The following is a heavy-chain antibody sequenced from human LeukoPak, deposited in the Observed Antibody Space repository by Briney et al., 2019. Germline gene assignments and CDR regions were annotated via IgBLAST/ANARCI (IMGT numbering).Heavy chain of an antibody. V-gene: IGHV1-69*13. CDR1: GGTFSSYA. CDR2: IIPILGTA. D-gene: IGHD5-12*01. CDR3: ARDNIIVATITNWFDP. J-gene: IGHJ5*02. Sequence: ASVKVSCKASGGTFSSYAISWVRQAPGRGVEWVGGIIPILGTANYAQKFQGGVTITADESTSTDYMEMSSLRSEDTAVYYCARDNIIVATITNWFDPWGQGTLVTVSS.